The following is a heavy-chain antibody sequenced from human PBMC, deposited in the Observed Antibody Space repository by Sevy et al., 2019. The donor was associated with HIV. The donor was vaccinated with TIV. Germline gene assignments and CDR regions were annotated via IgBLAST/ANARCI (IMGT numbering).Heavy chain of an antibody. CDR1: GITFSTSV. V-gene: IGHV3-21*01. D-gene: IGHD2-2*01. CDR3: TRASLLGYSSTTSCYYAFDI. Sequence: GGSLRLSCNASGITFSTSVMNWVRQSPDRGLEWVSSISGDTYYTHYADSMRGRFIVSRDNAKNSLFLEMNSLTVEDTAVYYCTRASLLGYSSTTSCYYAFDIWGPGTVVTISS. J-gene: IGHJ3*02. CDR2: ISGDTYYT.